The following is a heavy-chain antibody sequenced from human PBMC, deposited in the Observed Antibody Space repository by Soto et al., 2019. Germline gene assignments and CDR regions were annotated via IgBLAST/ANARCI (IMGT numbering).Heavy chain of an antibody. CDR2: LSDTGSG. CDR3: ARAHSGYDPLGMDV. V-gene: IGHV4-61*01. D-gene: IGHD5-12*01. CDR1: GGSVSSGSYY. Sequence: QVQLQESGPGLVKPSETLAVTCTVSGGSVSSGSYYWSWIRQPPGKGLEWVGCLSDTGSGDYNPSLKSRVTISVHTSKIQFSLRLNSVTAADTAVYYCARAHSGYDPLGMDVWGQGTTVTVSS. J-gene: IGHJ6*02.